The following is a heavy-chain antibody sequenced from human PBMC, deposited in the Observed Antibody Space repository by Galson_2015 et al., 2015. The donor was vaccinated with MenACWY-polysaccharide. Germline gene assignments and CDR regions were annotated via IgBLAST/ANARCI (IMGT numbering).Heavy chain of an antibody. CDR2: IQRSGST. J-gene: IGHJ3*02. D-gene: IGHD2-2*01. CDR1: GGSIRSGNYY. Sequence: LSLTCSVSGGSIRSGNYYWSWARQTPGKGLEWIGYIQRSGSTYYNPSHKNRFTISLDTSKDQYSLRLTSVTAADTALYYCVRAPYCDSTDCYRHDAFDIWGPGTMVTVAS. V-gene: IGHV4-30-4*01. CDR3: VRAPYCDSTDCYRHDAFDI.